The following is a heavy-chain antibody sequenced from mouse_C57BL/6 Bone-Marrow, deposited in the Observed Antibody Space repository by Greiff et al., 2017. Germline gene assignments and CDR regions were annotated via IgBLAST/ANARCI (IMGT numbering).Heavy chain of an antibody. J-gene: IGHJ4*01. CDR3: ARWDTTVNYYAMDY. CDR1: GFSLTSYG. Sequence: VQLQQSGPGLVQPSQSLSITCTVSGFSLTSYGVHWVRQSPGTGLEWLGVIWSGGSTDYNAAFISRLSISKDNSKSQVFFKMNSLQADDTAIYYCARWDTTVNYYAMDYWGQGTSVTVSS. CDR2: IWSGGST. V-gene: IGHV2-2*01. D-gene: IGHD1-1*01.